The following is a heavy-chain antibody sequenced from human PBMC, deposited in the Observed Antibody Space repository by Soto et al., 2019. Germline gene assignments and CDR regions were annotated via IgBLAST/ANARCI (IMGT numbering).Heavy chain of an antibody. V-gene: IGHV4-4*02. CDR2: IYHSGST. J-gene: IGHJ6*02. D-gene: IGHD4-17*01. CDR1: GGSISSSNW. CDR3: ARILGDYNFYYGMDV. Sequence: NPSETLSLTCAVSGGSISSSNWWSWVRQPPGKGLEWIGEIYHSGSTNYNPSLKSRVTISVDKSKNQFSLKLSSVTAADTAVYYCARILGDYNFYYGMDVWGQGTTVTVSS.